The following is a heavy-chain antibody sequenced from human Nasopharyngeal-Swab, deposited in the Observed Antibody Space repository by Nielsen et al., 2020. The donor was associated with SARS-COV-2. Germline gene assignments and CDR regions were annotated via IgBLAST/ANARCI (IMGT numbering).Heavy chain of an antibody. D-gene: IGHD5-24*01. J-gene: IGHJ4*02. CDR2: VSYDGSSK. CDR3: ARDMGRDGYNYPFDY. Sequence: WSRQPPGKGLEWVAVVSYDGSSKYYADSVKGRFTISRDNSKNTLYLQMNSLRAEDTAVFYCARDMGRDGYNYPFDYWGQGTLVTVSS. V-gene: IGHV3-30-3*01.